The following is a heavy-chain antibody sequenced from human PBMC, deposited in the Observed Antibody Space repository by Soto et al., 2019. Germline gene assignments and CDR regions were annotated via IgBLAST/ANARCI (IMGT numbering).Heavy chain of an antibody. CDR2: IIPMFDIA. Sequence: QVQLVQSGVEVKKPGSSVKVSCKASGGSFRTYTIFWVRQAPGQGLEWMGRIIPMFDIANYAQKFQGRVTXXPXESTGTVYMEMISLTSDNTAICFGTVGSWSAAVFDIWGQGTLVTVSS. CDR3: TVGSWSAAVFDI. J-gene: IGHJ3*02. D-gene: IGHD6-13*01. CDR1: GGSFRTYT. V-gene: IGHV1-69*02.